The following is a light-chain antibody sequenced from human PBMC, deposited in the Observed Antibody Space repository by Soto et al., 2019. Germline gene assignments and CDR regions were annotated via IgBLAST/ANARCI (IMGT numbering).Light chain of an antibody. V-gene: IGKV1-5*01. CDR1: QSISNR. Sequence: DIQMTQSPSTLSASIGDRVTITCRASQSISNRLAWYQQKPGKAPKVVIYDASSLENGVPSRFSGSGSGTEFILAINTLQPDDFATYWCQHYGGMCAFDQGTKVEIK. CDR3: QHYGGMCA. CDR2: DAS. J-gene: IGKJ1*01.